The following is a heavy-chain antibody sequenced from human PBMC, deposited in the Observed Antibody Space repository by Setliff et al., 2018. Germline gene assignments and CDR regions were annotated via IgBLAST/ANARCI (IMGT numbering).Heavy chain of an antibody. CDR3: ARASRYGTIRYRGDYYMDV. CDR1: GYTFTTYA. J-gene: IGHJ6*03. Sequence: PSVKVSCKASGYTFTTYAIGWMRQAPGQGPEWMGWINTNTGNPSYAQGCTGRFVFSLDTSVSTAYLQISSLKGEDTGVYYCARASRYGTIRYRGDYYMDVWGKGTTVTVSS. V-gene: IGHV7-4-1*02. CDR2: INTNTGNP. D-gene: IGHD5-12*01.